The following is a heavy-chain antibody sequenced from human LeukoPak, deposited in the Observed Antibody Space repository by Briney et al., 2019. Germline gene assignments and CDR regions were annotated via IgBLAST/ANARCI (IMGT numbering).Heavy chain of an antibody. J-gene: IGHJ3*02. V-gene: IGHV3-11*04. CDR1: GFTFSDYY. D-gene: IGHD5-24*01. CDR2: ISNSGSTI. Sequence: KPGGSLRLSCAASGFTFSDYYMSWIRQAPGKGLEWVSYISNSGSTIYYADSVKGRFTISRDNAKNSLYLQMNSLRAEDTAVYYCARESRWLQSNDAFDIWGQGTMVTVSS. CDR3: ARESRWLQSNDAFDI.